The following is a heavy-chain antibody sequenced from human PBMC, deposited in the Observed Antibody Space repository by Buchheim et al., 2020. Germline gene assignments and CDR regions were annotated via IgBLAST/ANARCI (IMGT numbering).Heavy chain of an antibody. Sequence: QVQLVDSGGAVAQPGTSLTLSCKTSGFSFNSFGMHWVHQAPGKGLEWVAVIWYDGSERHYAESVRGRFYISRDDSESTLYLQIHNLRAEDTAVYFCVRPVVPGRDGYKWAFDYWGQGTL. D-gene: IGHD5-24*01. CDR2: IWYDGSER. J-gene: IGHJ4*02. CDR1: GFSFNSFG. CDR3: VRPVVPGRDGYKWAFDY. V-gene: IGHV3-33*01.